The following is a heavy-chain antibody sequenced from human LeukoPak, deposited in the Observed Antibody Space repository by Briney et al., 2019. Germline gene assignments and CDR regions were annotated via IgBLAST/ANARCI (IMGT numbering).Heavy chain of an antibody. J-gene: IGHJ4*02. V-gene: IGHV3-48*01. CDR1: GFTFSSYS. CDR2: ISSSSTI. CDR3: ARGARRYCSGGSCYYFDY. D-gene: IGHD2-15*01. Sequence: PGGSLRLSCAASGFTFSSYSMNWVRQAPGKGLEWVSYISSSSTIYYADSVKGRFTISRDNAKNSLYLQMNSLRAEDTAVYYCARGARRYCSGGSCYYFDYWGQGTLVTVSS.